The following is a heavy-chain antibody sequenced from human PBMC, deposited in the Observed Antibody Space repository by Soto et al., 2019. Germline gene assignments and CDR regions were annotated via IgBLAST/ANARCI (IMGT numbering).Heavy chain of an antibody. J-gene: IGHJ5*02. Sequence: LLESGGALVQPGGSMRLSCVASGFTFSNYAMSWVRRAPGKGLEWISGISASGGATYYADPVKGRFSILRDNSKSTLFLQMNSLIIEDTATYYCAQSRLPTSIVGVATFDTWGQGALVTVSS. CDR1: GFTFSNYA. CDR2: ISASGGAT. D-gene: IGHD3-3*01. CDR3: AQSRLPTSIVGVATFDT. V-gene: IGHV3-23*01.